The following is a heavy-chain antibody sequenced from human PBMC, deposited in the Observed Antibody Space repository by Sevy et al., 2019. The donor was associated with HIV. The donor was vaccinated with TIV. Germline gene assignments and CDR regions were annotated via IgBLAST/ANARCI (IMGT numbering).Heavy chain of an antibody. D-gene: IGHD2-8*02. CDR3: AKALVETEDKNEFDP. CDR1: GFTLSSYA. J-gene: IGHJ5*02. Sequence: GGSLRLSCTASGFTLSSYAMSWVRQAPGKGLEWVSSISISGADKYYADSVKGRFTISIDNSQNRLYLQMNSLRAEDTALYYCAKALVETEDKNEFDPWGQGTLVTVSS. CDR2: ISISGADK. V-gene: IGHV3-23*01.